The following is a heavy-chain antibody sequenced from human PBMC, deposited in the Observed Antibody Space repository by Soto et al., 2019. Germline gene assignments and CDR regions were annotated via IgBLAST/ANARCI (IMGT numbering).Heavy chain of an antibody. Sequence: QAQLVKSGGVVVQPGRSLRLSCAASGFTFSRYGMHWVRQAPGKGLEWVAVIWYDGSNKYYADSVKGRFTISRDNSKNTLYLQMNSLRAEDTAVYYCARDRGQLVMDYWGQGTLVTVSS. J-gene: IGHJ4*02. V-gene: IGHV3-33*01. CDR2: IWYDGSNK. CDR3: ARDRGQLVMDY. D-gene: IGHD6-13*01. CDR1: GFTFSRYG.